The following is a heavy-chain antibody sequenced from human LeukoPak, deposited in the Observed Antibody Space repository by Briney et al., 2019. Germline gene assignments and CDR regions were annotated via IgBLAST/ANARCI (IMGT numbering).Heavy chain of an antibody. CDR3: ARKIYYYDSSGYDYYYFDY. D-gene: IGHD3-22*01. J-gene: IGHJ4*02. V-gene: IGHV4-34*01. CDR1: GGSFSGYY. CDR2: INHSGST. Sequence: PSETLSLTCAVYGGSFSGYYWSWIRQPPGKGLEWIGEINHSGSTNYNPSLKSRATISVDRSKNQFSLKLTSVTAADTAVYYCARKIYYYDSSGYDYYYFDYWGQGTLVTVSS.